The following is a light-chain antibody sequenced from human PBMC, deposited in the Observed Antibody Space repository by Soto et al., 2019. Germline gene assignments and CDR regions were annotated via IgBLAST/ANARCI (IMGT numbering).Light chain of an antibody. CDR3: QTWGTGIQV. J-gene: IGLJ1*01. CDR1: SGHSSFA. V-gene: IGLV4-69*01. Sequence: QPVLTQSPSASASLGASVKLTCTLSSGHSSFAIAWHQQQPEKGPRYLMRLNSDGSHTKGDGIPARFSGSSSGAERYLTISGLQSEDEADYYCQTWGTGIQVFGTGTKLTVL. CDR2: LNSDGSH.